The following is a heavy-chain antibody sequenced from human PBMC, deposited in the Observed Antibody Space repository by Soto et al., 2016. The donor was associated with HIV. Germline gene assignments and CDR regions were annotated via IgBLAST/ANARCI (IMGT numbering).Heavy chain of an antibody. CDR2: INHSGIT. CDR3: ARTYDILTGPPGYFDL. J-gene: IGHJ2*01. D-gene: IGHD3-9*01. CDR1: GGSFSGYY. V-gene: IGHV4-34*01. Sequence: QVQLQQWGAGLLKPSETLSLTCAVYGGSFSGYYWSWIRQPPGKGLEWIGEINHSGITYYNPSLKSRVTISVDTSKNQFSLKLSSVTAADTAVYYCARTYDILTGPPGYFDLWAVAPWSLSPQ.